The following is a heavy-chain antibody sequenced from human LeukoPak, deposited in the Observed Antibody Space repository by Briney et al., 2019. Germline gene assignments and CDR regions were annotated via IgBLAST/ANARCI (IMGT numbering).Heavy chain of an antibody. CDR3: ARDRADGSGSTPGLNYGMDV. D-gene: IGHD3-10*01. J-gene: IGHJ6*02. CDR2: INPNSGGT. V-gene: IGHV1-2*02. CDR1: GYTFTGYY. Sequence: GASVKVSCKASGYTFTGYYMHWVRQAPGQGLEWMGWINPNSGGTNYAQKFQGRVTMTRDTSISTAYMELSRLRSDDTAVYYCARDRADGSGSTPGLNYGMDVWGQGTTVTVSS.